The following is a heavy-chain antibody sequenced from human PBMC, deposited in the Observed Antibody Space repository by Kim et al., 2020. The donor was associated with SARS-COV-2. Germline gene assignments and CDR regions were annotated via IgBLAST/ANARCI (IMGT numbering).Heavy chain of an antibody. CDR2: INSNAVST. Sequence: GGSLRLSCIASGFTFTNFGMTWVRQAPGKGLEWVAGINSNAVSTAYADSVKGRFTVSRDNSKNTLFLQMVSLKAEDTAIYFCAKSTRPHVPVAAGFDSWG. V-gene: IGHV3-23*01. CDR3: AKSTRPHVPVAAGFDS. CDR1: GFTFTNFG. D-gene: IGHD2-2*01. J-gene: IGHJ4*01.